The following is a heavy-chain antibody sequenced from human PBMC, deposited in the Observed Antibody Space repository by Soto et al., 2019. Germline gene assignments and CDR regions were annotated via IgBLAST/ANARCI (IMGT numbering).Heavy chain of an antibody. Sequence: PSETLSLTCAVYGGSFSCYYWSWIRQPPGKGLEWIGEINHSGSTNYNPSLKSRVTISVDTSKNQFSLRLSSVTAADTAVYYCARGAPDDYYDSSGYYYFDYWGQGTLVTVSS. D-gene: IGHD3-22*01. J-gene: IGHJ4*02. CDR2: INHSGST. V-gene: IGHV4-34*01. CDR1: GGSFSCYY. CDR3: ARGAPDDYYDSSGYYYFDY.